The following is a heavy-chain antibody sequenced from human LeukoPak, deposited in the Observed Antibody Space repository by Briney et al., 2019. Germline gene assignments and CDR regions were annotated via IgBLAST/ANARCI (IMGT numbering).Heavy chain of an antibody. CDR2: IYYSGYT. Sequence: SETLSLTCTVSGGSINSSTYYWGWIRQPPGKGLEWIGSIYYSGYTYYNPSLESRVTISVDTSKNQFSLKLSSVTAADTAIYYCAKHYMGSSYNRGLDYWGQGTLVTVSS. V-gene: IGHV4-39*01. CDR1: GGSINSSTYY. J-gene: IGHJ4*02. D-gene: IGHD3-10*01. CDR3: AKHYMGSSYNRGLDY.